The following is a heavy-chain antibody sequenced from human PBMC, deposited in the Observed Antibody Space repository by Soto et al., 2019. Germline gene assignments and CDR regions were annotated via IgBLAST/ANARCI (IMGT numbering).Heavy chain of an antibody. D-gene: IGHD2-2*01. CDR3: AHAYGGTSWPNDAFDV. Sequence: ITLKESGPTLVKPTQTVTLTCTFSGFSLSADGVGVGWIRQPPGQALDWLALIYWDDDARYRPSLKSRLTVPKDTPANQVVLTMTNMDPVDTATYYCAHAYGGTSWPNDAFDVWGQGTVVTVSS. V-gene: IGHV2-5*02. CDR1: GFSLSADGVG. J-gene: IGHJ3*01. CDR2: IYWDDDA.